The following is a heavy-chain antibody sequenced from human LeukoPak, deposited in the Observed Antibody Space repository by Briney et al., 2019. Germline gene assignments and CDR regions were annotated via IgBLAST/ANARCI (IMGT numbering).Heavy chain of an antibody. CDR2: ISYDGSNK. CDR3: ARAGEQWLLVGFSG. D-gene: IGHD6-19*01. CDR1: GIPFRKFA. V-gene: IGHV3-30-3*01. J-gene: IGHJ4*02. Sequence: GSLKPFCAGSGIPFRKFAKDRVRQASGQGVEWVGVISYDGSNKYYADSVKGRFTISRDNSKNTLYLQMNSLRAEDTAVYYCARAGEQWLLVGFSGWGQGTLVTVSS.